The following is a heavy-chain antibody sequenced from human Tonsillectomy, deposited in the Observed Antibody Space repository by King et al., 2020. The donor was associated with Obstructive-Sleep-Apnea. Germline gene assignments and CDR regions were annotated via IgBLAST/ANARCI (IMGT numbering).Heavy chain of an antibody. V-gene: IGHV4-31*03. J-gene: IGHJ4*02. CDR2: IYCSGST. Sequence: VQLQESGPGLVKPSQTLSLTCTVSGGSISSGDYYWSWIRQHPGKGLEWIGYIYCSGSTYYNPSLKSRLTISVDTSKNQFSLKLSSVTAADTAVYYCASTIGSSGFDYWGKGTQVTVSS. CDR1: GGSISSGDYY. CDR3: ASTIGSSGFDY. D-gene: IGHD3-22*01.